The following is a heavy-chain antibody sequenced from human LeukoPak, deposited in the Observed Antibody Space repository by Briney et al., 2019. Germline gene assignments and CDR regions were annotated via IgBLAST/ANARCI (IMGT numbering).Heavy chain of an antibody. CDR3: ARDQDDYGGNSPLGY. D-gene: IGHD4-23*01. CDR1: GFTFSSYW. CDR2: SNTDGSST. J-gene: IGHJ4*02. Sequence: PGGSLRLSCAASGFTFSSYWMHWVRQAPGKGLVWVSRSNTDGSSTSYADSVKGRFTISRDYAKNTLYLQMNSLRAEDTAVYYCARDQDDYGGNSPLGYWGQGTLVTVSS. V-gene: IGHV3-74*01.